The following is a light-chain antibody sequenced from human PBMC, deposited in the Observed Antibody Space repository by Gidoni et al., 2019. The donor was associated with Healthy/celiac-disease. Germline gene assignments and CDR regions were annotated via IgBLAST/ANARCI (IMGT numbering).Light chain of an antibody. Sequence: QSALTQPRPASGSPGQSVTISCTGTNSDVGGYKYVSWYQQPPGTPPKLMIYDVIQRPSGVPDRFSGSKSANTASLTISGLQAEDEADYYFCLYAGSYTWVFGGGTKLTVL. CDR3: CLYAGSYTWV. CDR1: NSDVGGYKY. V-gene: IGLV2-11*01. CDR2: DVI. J-gene: IGLJ3*02.